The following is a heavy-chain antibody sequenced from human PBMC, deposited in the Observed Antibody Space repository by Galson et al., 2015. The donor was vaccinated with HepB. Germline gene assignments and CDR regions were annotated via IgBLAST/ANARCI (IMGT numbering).Heavy chain of an antibody. CDR1: GFTFSDYT. CDR3: ARRVEGNFDF. D-gene: IGHD3-10*01. Sequence: SLRLSCAASGFTFSDYTMAWVRQAPRKGLEWVSAILSNGNTYYTDSVKGRFTISRDNSKKTLDLQMNSLRVEDTAVYFCARRVEGNFDFWGQGTLVTVSS. J-gene: IGHJ4*02. V-gene: IGHV3-23*01. CDR2: ILSNGNT.